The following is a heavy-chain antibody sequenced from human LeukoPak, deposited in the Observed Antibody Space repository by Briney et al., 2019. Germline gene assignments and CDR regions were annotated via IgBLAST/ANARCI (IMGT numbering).Heavy chain of an antibody. J-gene: IGHJ2*01. CDR2: IHYSGST. D-gene: IGHD5-18*01. Sequence: SETLSLTCTVSGGSISSYYWSWIRQPPGKGLECIGYIHYSGSTNYNPSLKSRVTISVDTSKNQFSLKLNSVTAADTAVYYCASAGTAMLMGYFDLWGRGTLVTVSS. V-gene: IGHV4-59*01. CDR1: GGSISSYY. CDR3: ASAGTAMLMGYFDL.